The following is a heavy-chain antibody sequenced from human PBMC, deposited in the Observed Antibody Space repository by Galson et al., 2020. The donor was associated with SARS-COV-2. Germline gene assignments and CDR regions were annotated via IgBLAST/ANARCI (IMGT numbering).Heavy chain of an antibody. CDR2: ISYDGYNK. CDR1: GFTFSGYA. D-gene: IGHD5-18*01. V-gene: IGHV3-30-3*01. CDR3: ARDRSGYSYGDY. Sequence: TGGSLRLSCAASGFTFSGYAMHWVRQAPGKGLEWVALISYDGYNKYYADSVKGRFTVSRDNSKNTLYLQMNSLRAEDTALYYCARDRSGYSYGDYWGQGTLVTVSS. J-gene: IGHJ4*02.